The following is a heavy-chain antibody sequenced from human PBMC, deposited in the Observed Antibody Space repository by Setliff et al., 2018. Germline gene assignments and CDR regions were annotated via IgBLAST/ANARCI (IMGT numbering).Heavy chain of an antibody. D-gene: IGHD3-10*01. V-gene: IGHV4-39*01. J-gene: IGHJ6*03. CDR3: ARHKSNGSGSYPSLYMDV. Sequence: NPSETLSLTCIVSGDSISSNSHYWGWIRQPPGKGLEWIGTIYYSATTYCNPSLKSRLIISVDAPDNQFSVKLSSVTAADTAVYYCARHKSNGSGSYPSLYMDVWGKGIMVTVS. CDR1: GDSISSNSHY. CDR2: IYYSATT.